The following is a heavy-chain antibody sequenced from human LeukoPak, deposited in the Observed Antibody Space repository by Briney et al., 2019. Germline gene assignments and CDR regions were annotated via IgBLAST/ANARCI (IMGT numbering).Heavy chain of an antibody. CDR3: ARSNWNDLPGNWFDP. CDR2: IYPGDSDT. V-gene: IGHV5-51*01. CDR1: GYSFTSYW. J-gene: IGHJ5*02. D-gene: IGHD1-1*01. Sequence: GESLKISCKCSGYSFTSYWIGWVRQMPGKGLEWMGIIYPGDSDTKYSPSFQGQVTISADKSINTAYLQWSSLKASDTAMYYCARSNWNDLPGNWFDPWGQGTLVTVSS.